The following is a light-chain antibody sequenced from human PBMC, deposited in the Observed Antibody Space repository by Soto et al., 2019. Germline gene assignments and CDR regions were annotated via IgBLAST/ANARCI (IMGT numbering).Light chain of an antibody. CDR3: QQYNSYLYT. CDR1: ESISSW. Sequence: DIQMTQSPSTLSASVGDRVTITCRGSESISSWLAWYQQKPGKAPKLLISEASRLQSGVPSRFSGSGSGTEFTLTISSLQPDDFAMYYCQQYNSYLYTFGQGTKLEIK. J-gene: IGKJ2*01. CDR2: EAS. V-gene: IGKV1-5*03.